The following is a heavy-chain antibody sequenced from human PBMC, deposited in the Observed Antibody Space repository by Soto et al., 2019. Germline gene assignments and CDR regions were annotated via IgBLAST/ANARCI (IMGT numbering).Heavy chain of an antibody. CDR3: ARPSYGLRPYYYYYYGMDV. Sequence: SETLSLTCAVYGGSFSGYYWGWIRQPPGKGLEWIGEINHSGSTNYNPSLKSRVTISVDTSKNQFSLKLSSVTAADTAVYYCARPSYGLRPYYYYYYGMDVWGQGTTVTVSS. V-gene: IGHV4-34*01. CDR1: GGSFSGYY. D-gene: IGHD5-12*01. CDR2: INHSGST. J-gene: IGHJ6*02.